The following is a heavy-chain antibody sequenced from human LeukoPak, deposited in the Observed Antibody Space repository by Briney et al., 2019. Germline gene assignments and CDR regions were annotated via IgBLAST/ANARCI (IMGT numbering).Heavy chain of an antibody. V-gene: IGHV1-18*01. CDR2: ISAYNGNT. CDR1: GYTFTSYG. J-gene: IGHJ3*02. D-gene: IGHD3-22*01. Sequence: GASVKVSCKASGYTFTSYGISWVRQAPGQGLEWMGWISAYNGNTNYAQNLQGRVTITTDTSTSTAYMELRSLRSDDTAVYYCATQQGRYYYDSSGSLDAFDIWGQGTMVTVSS. CDR3: ATQQGRYYYDSSGSLDAFDI.